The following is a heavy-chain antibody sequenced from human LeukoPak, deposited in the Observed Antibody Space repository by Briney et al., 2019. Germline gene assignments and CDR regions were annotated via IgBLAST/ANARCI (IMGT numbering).Heavy chain of an antibody. CDR1: GFTFSNAW. J-gene: IGHJ4*02. D-gene: IGHD2-2*01. Sequence: GGSLRLSCAASGFTFSNAWMSWVRQAPGKGLEWVSSISSSSSYIYYADSVKGRFTISRDNAKNSLYLQMNSLRAEDTAVYYCARVLAYCSSTSCHDYWGQGTLVTVYS. CDR3: ARVLAYCSSTSCHDY. CDR2: ISSSSSYI. V-gene: IGHV3-21*04.